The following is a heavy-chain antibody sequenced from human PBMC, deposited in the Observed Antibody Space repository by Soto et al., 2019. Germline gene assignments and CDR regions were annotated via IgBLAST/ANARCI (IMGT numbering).Heavy chain of an antibody. Sequence: GGSLRLSCAASGFTFSSYWMHWVRQAPGKGLVWVSRINSDGSSTSYADSVKGRFTISRDNAKNTLYLQMNSLRAEDTAVYYCATGGSEGTIFGVVISDEYYFDYWGQGTLVTVSS. CDR1: GFTFSSYW. J-gene: IGHJ4*02. D-gene: IGHD3-3*01. CDR3: ATGGSEGTIFGVVISDEYYFDY. V-gene: IGHV3-74*01. CDR2: INSDGSST.